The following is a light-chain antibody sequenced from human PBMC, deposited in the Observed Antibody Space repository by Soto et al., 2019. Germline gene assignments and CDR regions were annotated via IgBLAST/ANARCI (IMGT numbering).Light chain of an antibody. CDR3: AAWDDSLNGLYV. Sequence: QSVLTQPPSASGTPGQRVTISCSGSSSNIGSNTVNWYQQLPGTAPKLLIYSNNQRPSGVPDRGSGSKSGTSASLAISGLQSEDEADYYCAAWDDSLNGLYVFGTGTKLTVL. CDR2: SNN. J-gene: IGLJ1*01. V-gene: IGLV1-44*01. CDR1: SSNIGSNT.